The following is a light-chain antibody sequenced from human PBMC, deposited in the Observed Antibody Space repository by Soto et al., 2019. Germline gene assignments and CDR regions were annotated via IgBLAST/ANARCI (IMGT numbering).Light chain of an antibody. CDR1: QSVTSN. Sequence: EIVMTQSPATLSVSPWERATLSCRARQSVTSNLAWYQQKPGQAPRLLIYGASTRATGIPARFSGSGSGTEFTLTISSLQSEDFAVYYCQQYNNWPLTFGGGTKVEIK. CDR2: GAS. CDR3: QQYNNWPLT. J-gene: IGKJ4*01. V-gene: IGKV3-15*01.